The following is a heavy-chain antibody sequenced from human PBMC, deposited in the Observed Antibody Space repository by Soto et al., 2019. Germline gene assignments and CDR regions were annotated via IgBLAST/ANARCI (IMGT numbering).Heavy chain of an antibody. Sequence: QVQLQQWGAGLLKPSETLSLTCAVYGGSFSGYYWSWIRQPPGKGLEWIGEINHSGSTNYNPSLKSRVTISVDTSKNQFSLKLSSVTAADTAVYYCARGIYCSGGSCYRRRVLSRTRWFDPWGQGTLVTVSS. V-gene: IGHV4-34*01. CDR2: INHSGST. CDR3: ARGIYCSGGSCYRRRVLSRTRWFDP. CDR1: GGSFSGYY. J-gene: IGHJ5*02. D-gene: IGHD2-15*01.